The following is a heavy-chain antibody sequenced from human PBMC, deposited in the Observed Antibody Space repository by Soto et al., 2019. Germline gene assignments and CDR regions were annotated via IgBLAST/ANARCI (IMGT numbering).Heavy chain of an antibody. CDR3: AKDRYCSSTSCYAGFAY. D-gene: IGHD2-2*01. V-gene: IGHV3-23*01. J-gene: IGHJ4*02. CDR2: ISGSGGTT. CDR1: GFTFTSYA. Sequence: GGSLRLSCAASGFTFTSYAMSWVRQAPGKGLEWVSGISGSGGTTHYADSVKGRFTISRDSSKSTLYLQMNSLRAEDTAAYYCAKDRYCSSTSCYAGFAYWGQGTLVTVSS.